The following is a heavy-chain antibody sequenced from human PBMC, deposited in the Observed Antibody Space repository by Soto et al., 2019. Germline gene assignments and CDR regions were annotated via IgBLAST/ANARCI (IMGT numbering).Heavy chain of an antibody. J-gene: IGHJ5*02. CDR1: GFTFSAYD. Sequence: EVQLVESGGGLVQPGGSLRLSCAASGFTFSAYDMHWVRQPTGKGLEWVSAIGTQHDTYYPDSVKGRFTISRENAKSSLYLQMDSPRTGDTAVYYCARQASYWHGGGGWLDPWGQGTLVTVSS. CDR3: ARQASYWHGGGGWLDP. V-gene: IGHV3-13*01. CDR2: IGTQHDT. D-gene: IGHD2-8*02.